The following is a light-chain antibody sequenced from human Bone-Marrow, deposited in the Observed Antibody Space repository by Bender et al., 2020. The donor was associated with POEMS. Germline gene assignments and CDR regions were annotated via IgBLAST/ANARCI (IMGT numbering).Light chain of an antibody. CDR3: ATWDDSLNGWV. V-gene: IGLV1-44*01. CDR1: SSKFGSYP. CDR2: NNS. Sequence: QSVLTQPLSASGTPGQRVTISCSGSSSKFGSYPVNWYQQLPGAAPKLVIFNNSQRPSGVPDRCSGSNLGTSASLAISGLLSDDEADFYCATWDDSLNGWVFGGGTKLTVL. J-gene: IGLJ3*02.